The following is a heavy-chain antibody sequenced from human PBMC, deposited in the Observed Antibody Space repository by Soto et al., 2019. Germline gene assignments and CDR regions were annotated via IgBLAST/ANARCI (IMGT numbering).Heavy chain of an antibody. J-gene: IGHJ3*02. D-gene: IGHD3-22*01. V-gene: IGHV4-59*01. CDR1: GGSISTYY. CDR2: IYYSGST. CDR3: ARIGGWYDSSGYYGGFDAFDI. Sequence: PSETQSLTCNVSGGSISTYYWSWIRQPPGQGLEWIGYIYYSGSTNYNPSLKSRVTILVDTSKNQFSLKLSSVTAADTAGYYWARIGGWYDSSGYYGGFDAFDIWGQGTMVT.